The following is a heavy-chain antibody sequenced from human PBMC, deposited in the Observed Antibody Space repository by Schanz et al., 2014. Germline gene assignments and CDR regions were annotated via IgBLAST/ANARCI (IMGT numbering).Heavy chain of an antibody. D-gene: IGHD6-6*01. V-gene: IGHV1-46*03. CDR2: INPSGGST. CDR3: GRGFSRSYIDF. J-gene: IGHJ4*02. Sequence: QVQLVQSGAEVKKPGASVKVSCKASGYTFTSYSMHWVRQAPGQGLDWMGIINPSGGSTRYGQKCQGRITVTTDTSTSTVYLELSSLRSDDTAVYYCGRGFSRSYIDFWGQGTLITVSS. CDR1: GYTFTSYS.